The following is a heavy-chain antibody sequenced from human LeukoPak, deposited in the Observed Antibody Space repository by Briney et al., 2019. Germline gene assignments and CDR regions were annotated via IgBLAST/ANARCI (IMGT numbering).Heavy chain of an antibody. D-gene: IGHD2-21*02. Sequence: PSETLSLTCTVSGGSITSYYRSWIRQSPGKGLEWIGFMYYSGTTNYNPSLKSRVTISLGMSKDQFSLKLSSVTAADTAVYYCARLPMAVTPHVDYWGQGTLVTVSS. J-gene: IGHJ4*02. CDR3: ARLPMAVTPHVDY. CDR2: MYYSGTT. CDR1: GGSITSYY. V-gene: IGHV4-59*01.